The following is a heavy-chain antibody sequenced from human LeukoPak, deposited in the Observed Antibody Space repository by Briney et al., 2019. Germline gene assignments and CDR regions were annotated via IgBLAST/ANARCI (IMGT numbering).Heavy chain of an antibody. CDR3: TTVGDHGAFDI. V-gene: IGHV3-15*01. CDR2: IKSKTDGGTT. J-gene: IGHJ3*02. D-gene: IGHD1-14*01. CDR1: GFTFSDAW. Sequence: GGSLRLSCAASGFTFSDAWMSWVRQAPGKGLKWVARIKSKTDGGTTDYAAPVKGRFTISRDDSKNTLYLQMNSLKTEDTAVYYCTTVGDHGAFDIWGQGTMVTVSS.